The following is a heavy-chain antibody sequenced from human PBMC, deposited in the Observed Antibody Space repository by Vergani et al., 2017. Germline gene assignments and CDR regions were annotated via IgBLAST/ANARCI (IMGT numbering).Heavy chain of an antibody. J-gene: IGHJ4*02. D-gene: IGHD6-19*01. CDR1: GGSISSYY. CDR2: IYYSGST. V-gene: IGHV4-59*01. Sequence: QVQLQESGPGLVKPSETLSLTCTVSGGSISSYYWSWIRQPPGKGLEWIGYIYYSGSTNYNPSLKSRVTISVDTSTSTVYMELSSLRSEDTAVYYCARGFSSGWYVDDYWGQGTLVTVSS. CDR3: ARGFSSGWYVDDY.